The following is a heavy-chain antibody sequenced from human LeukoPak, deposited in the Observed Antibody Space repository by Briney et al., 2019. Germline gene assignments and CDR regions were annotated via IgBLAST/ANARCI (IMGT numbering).Heavy chain of an antibody. CDR2: IRYEESGK. V-gene: IGHV3-30*02. J-gene: IGHJ4*02. CDR1: GFTFSRYG. Sequence: GSLRLSCAASGFTFSRYGMHWVRQAPGKGLEWVACIRYEESGKKYKYSVKGRFTVSKDHSKNTLSLQMHSLRVEDTAVYYCATHYYASGNYYNPIFYWGQGALVTVSS. CDR3: ATHYYASGNYYNPIFY. D-gene: IGHD3-10*01.